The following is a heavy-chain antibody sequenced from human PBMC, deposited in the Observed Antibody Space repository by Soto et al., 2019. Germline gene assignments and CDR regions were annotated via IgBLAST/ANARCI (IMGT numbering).Heavy chain of an antibody. CDR2: ISGSGGST. D-gene: IGHD3-3*01. CDR1: GFTFSSYA. J-gene: IGHJ4*02. V-gene: IGHV3-23*01. Sequence: GGSLRLSCAASGFTFSSYAMSWVRQAPGKGLEWVSAISGSGGSTYYADSVKGRFTISRDNSKNTLYLQMNSLRAEDTAVYYCAKGRGGVVIIPVDYFDYWGQGTLVTVSS. CDR3: AKGRGGVVIIPVDYFDY.